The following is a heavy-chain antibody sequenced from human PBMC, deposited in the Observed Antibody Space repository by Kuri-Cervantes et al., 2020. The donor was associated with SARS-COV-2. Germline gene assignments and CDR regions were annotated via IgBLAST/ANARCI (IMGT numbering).Heavy chain of an antibody. D-gene: IGHD3-10*01. CDR2: ISYGGTT. CDR1: GGSITSGSYH. V-gene: IGHV4-61*03. J-gene: IGHJ4*02. Sequence: SETLSLTCNVSGGSITSGSYHWSWIRKPPGKGLEWIGYISYGGTTNYSPSLRGRVTISVDTSKNHFSLKLRSLNAADTAVYYCARGGTYYNSGSSFDYWGQGTLVTVSS. CDR3: ARGGTYYNSGSSFDY.